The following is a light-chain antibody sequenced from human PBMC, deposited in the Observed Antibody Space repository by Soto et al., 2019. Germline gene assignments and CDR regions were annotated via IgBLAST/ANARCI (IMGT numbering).Light chain of an antibody. Sequence: AIRMTQSPSSLSASTGDRVTITCRASQGISSYLACDQQKPGKAPKLLIYAASTLQSGVPSRFSGSGSGTDFTLTISCLQSEDFATYYCQQYYSYPRTFGQGTKVDIK. CDR3: QQYYSYPRT. CDR2: AAS. V-gene: IGKV1-8*01. J-gene: IGKJ1*01. CDR1: QGISSY.